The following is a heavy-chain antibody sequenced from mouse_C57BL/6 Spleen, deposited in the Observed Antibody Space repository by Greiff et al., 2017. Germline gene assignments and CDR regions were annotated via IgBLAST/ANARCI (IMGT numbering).Heavy chain of an antibody. V-gene: IGHV5-4*01. CDR2: ISDGGSYT. J-gene: IGHJ4*01. CDR3: ARERGPGNYYAMDY. Sequence: DVMLVESGGGLVKPGGSLKLSCAASGFTFSSYAMSWVRQTPEKRLEWVATISDGGSYTYYPDNVKGRFTISRDNAKNNLYLQMSQLKSEDTAMYYCARERGPGNYYAMDYWGQGTSVTVSS. CDR1: GFTFSSYA.